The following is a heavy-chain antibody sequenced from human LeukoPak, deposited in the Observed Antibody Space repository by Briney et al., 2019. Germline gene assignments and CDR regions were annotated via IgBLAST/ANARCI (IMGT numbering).Heavy chain of an antibody. J-gene: IGHJ4*02. D-gene: IGHD1-26*01. V-gene: IGHV4-31*11. CDR1: GGSFSGYY. Sequence: SETLSPTCAVYGGSFSGYYWSWIRQHPGKGLEWIGYIYYSGSTYYNPSLKSRVTISVDTSKNQFSLKLSSVTAADTAVYYCAREGGSYGSFDYWGQGTLVTVSS. CDR3: AREGGSYGSFDY. CDR2: IYYSGST.